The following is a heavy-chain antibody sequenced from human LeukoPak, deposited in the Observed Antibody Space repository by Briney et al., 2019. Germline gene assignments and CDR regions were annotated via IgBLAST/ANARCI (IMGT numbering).Heavy chain of an antibody. CDR2: MNPNSGDT. D-gene: IGHD3-16*01. V-gene: IGHV1-8*01. J-gene: IGHJ4*02. CDR1: GYTFTSYD. Sequence: ASVKVSCKASGYTFTSYDINWVRQAAGQGLEWMGWMNPNSGDTGYVEKFQGRVTMTRDTSITTAYMELSSLRSEDTAVYYCTRSGFGGGVHFDYWGQGTPATVSS. CDR3: TRSGFGGGVHFDY.